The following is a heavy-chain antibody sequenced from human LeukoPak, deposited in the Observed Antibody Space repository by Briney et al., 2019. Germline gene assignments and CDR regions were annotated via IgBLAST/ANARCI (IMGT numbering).Heavy chain of an antibody. Sequence: ASVKVSCKASGYTFTSYAMNWVRQAPGQGLEWMGWINPNSGDTNYAQKFQGRVTMTRNTSISTAYMELSSLRSEDTAVYYCARAGGYCGRISCPYYFDYWGQGSLVAVSS. V-gene: IGHV1-8*02. D-gene: IGHD2-15*01. J-gene: IGHJ4*02. CDR1: GYTFTSYA. CDR2: INPNSGDT. CDR3: ARAGGYCGRISCPYYFDY.